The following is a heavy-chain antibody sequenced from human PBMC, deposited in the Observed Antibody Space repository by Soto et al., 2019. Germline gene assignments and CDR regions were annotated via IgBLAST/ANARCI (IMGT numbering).Heavy chain of an antibody. D-gene: IGHD3-10*01. CDR2: IIPIFGTA. Sequence: SVKVSCKASGGTFSSYAISWVRQAPGQGLEWMGGIIPIFGTANYAQKFQGRVTITADESTSTAYMELSSLRSEDTAVYYCARGESAGSHNWFDPWGQGTRVTVSS. V-gene: IGHV1-69*13. CDR3: ARGESAGSHNWFDP. CDR1: GGTFSSYA. J-gene: IGHJ5*02.